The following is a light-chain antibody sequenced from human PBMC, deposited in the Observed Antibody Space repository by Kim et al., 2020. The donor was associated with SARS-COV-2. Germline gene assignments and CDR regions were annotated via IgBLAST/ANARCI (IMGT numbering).Light chain of an antibody. CDR1: SSDVGGYNY. Sequence: QSALTQPASVSGSPGQSITISCTGTSSDVGGYNYVSWYQQHPGKAPKLVVFDVSRRPSGVSSRFSGSKSGNTASLTISGLQAEDEADYYCSSYATSSTYVVFGGETQLAV. CDR3: SSYATSSTYVV. J-gene: IGLJ2*01. V-gene: IGLV2-14*03. CDR2: DVS.